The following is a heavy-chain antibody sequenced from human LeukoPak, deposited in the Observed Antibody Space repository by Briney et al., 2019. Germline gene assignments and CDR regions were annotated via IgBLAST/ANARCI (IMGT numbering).Heavy chain of an antibody. CDR3: ARVRSGGLDY. CDR1: DDSITMYY. CDR2: VDHTGST. J-gene: IGHJ4*02. V-gene: IGHV4-59*08. Sequence: SETLSLTCTVSDDSITMYYWTWIRQPPGKGLEWIGYVDHTGSTKFNPSLKGRVNISVDTSKNQFSLKLSSATAADTAVYYCARVRSGGLDYWGQGTLVTVSS. D-gene: IGHD3-10*01.